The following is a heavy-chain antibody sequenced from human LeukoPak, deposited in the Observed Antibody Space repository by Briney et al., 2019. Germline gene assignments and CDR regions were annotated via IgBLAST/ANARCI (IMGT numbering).Heavy chain of an antibody. CDR1: GFTFDDYA. V-gene: IGHV3-9*01. CDR3: GKVKEFGESTYYFDY. D-gene: IGHD3-10*01. J-gene: IGHJ4*02. Sequence: GGSLRLSCAASGFTFDDYAMHWVRQAPGKGLEWVSGISWNSGSIGYADSVKGRFTISRDNAKNSLYLQMNSLRAEDTALYYCGKVKEFGESTYYFDYWGQGTLVTVSS. CDR2: ISWNSGSI.